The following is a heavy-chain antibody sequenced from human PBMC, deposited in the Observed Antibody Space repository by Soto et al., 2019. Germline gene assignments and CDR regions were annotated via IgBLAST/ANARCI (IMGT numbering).Heavy chain of an antibody. Sequence: QVQLVESGGGVVQPGRSLRLSCAASGFTFSDYGMHWVRQAPGKGLEWVALISYDGSSKQYADSVRGRFTISRDNSENTVYLQMISLRAEDTAIYYCSRGYTSGYPSNWFDPWAQGTLVTVSS. CDR2: ISYDGSSK. CDR3: SRGYTSGYPSNWFDP. V-gene: IGHV3-30*19. CDR1: GFTFSDYG. D-gene: IGHD3-3*01. J-gene: IGHJ5*02.